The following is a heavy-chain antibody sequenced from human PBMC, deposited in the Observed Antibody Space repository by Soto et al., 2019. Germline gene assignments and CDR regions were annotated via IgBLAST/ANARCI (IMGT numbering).Heavy chain of an antibody. J-gene: IGHJ4*02. CDR2: IYTSGST. Sequence: QVQLQESGPGLVKPSETLSLTCTVSGGSISSYYWSWIRQPAGKGLGWIGRIYTSGSTNYNPSLKSRVTMSLDTSKHQFSLKLSSVTAADTAGYYCARSWGGIGSSWFFGYWGQGTLVTVSS. D-gene: IGHD6-13*01. V-gene: IGHV4-4*07. CDR1: GGSISSYY. CDR3: ARSWGGIGSSWFFGY.